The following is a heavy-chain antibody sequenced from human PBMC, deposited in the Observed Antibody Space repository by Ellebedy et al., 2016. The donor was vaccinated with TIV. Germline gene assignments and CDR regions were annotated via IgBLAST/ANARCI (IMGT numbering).Heavy chain of an antibody. D-gene: IGHD4-17*01. V-gene: IGHV4-59*01. CDR3: ARRLHYGDWYFDL. Sequence: MPGGSLRLSCTVSGISIGRYFWNWIRQSPEKGLEWIGYIYYSGTTTYSPSLKSRVTMSVDTSKNQFSLRLTSASAADAAGCYCARRLHYGDWYFDLWGRGTLVTVSS. J-gene: IGHJ2*01. CDR2: IYYSGTT. CDR1: GISIGRYF.